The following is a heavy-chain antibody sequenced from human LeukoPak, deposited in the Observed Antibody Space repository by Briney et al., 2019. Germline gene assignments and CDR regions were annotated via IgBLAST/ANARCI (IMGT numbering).Heavy chain of an antibody. V-gene: IGHV4-59*01. J-gene: IGHJ4*02. CDR1: GGSISSYY. CDR3: ARSHSVWTSFDY. CDR2: IYYSGST. Sequence: SETLSLTCTVSGGSISSYYWSWIRQPPGKGLEWIGYIYYSGSTNYNPSLKSRVTISVDASKNQFSLKLSSVTAADTAVYYCARSHSVWTSFDYWGQGTLVTVSS. D-gene: IGHD3/OR15-3a*01.